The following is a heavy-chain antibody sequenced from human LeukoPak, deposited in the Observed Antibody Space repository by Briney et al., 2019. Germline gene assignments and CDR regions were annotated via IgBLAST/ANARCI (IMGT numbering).Heavy chain of an antibody. J-gene: IGHJ3*02. Sequence: GGSLRLSCAASGFTFSSYNMNWVRQAPGKGLEWVSSISSSGSYIYYADSIKGRFTISRDNAKNSLYLQMNSLRAEDTAVYYCARVSITLVRGVIGAFDIWGQGTMVTVSS. CDR3: ARVSITLVRGVIGAFDI. V-gene: IGHV3-21*01. CDR1: GFTFSSYN. D-gene: IGHD3-10*01. CDR2: ISSSGSYI.